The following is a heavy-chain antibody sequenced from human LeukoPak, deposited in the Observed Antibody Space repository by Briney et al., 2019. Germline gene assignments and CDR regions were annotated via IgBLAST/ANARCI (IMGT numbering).Heavy chain of an antibody. J-gene: IGHJ4*02. D-gene: IGHD3-9*01. CDR3: ARGGLPAGIRYFDWLLYDY. Sequence: PGGSLRLSCAASGFTFSSYSMNWVHQAPGKGLEWVSSISSSSSYIYYADSVKGRFTISRDNAKNSLYLQMNSLRAEDTAVYYCARGGLPAGIRYFDWLLYDYWGQGTLVTVSS. CDR1: GFTFSSYS. CDR2: ISSSSSYI. V-gene: IGHV3-21*01.